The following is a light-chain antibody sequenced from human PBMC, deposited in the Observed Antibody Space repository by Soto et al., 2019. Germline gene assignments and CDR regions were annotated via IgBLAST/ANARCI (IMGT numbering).Light chain of an antibody. CDR1: QSVGGTF. Sequence: EIVLTQSPGTLSLSPGEGATLSCRASQSVGGTFLAWDQQKGGQAPRILIHGASNRATGIPDRFSGSGSGTDFAITISRLEPEDFAVYYCQQYCGSPRTVGQGTKVEVK. CDR2: GAS. CDR3: QQYCGSPRT. J-gene: IGKJ1*01. V-gene: IGKV3-20*01.